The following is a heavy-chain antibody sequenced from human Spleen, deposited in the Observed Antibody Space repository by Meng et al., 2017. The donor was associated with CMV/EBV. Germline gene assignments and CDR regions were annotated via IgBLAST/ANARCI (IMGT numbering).Heavy chain of an antibody. Sequence: GESLKISCAASGFTFSDHYMSWIRQAPGKGLEWVPYISSSGSTIYYGDSVKGRFTISRDNAKNSLYLQMNSLRAEDTAVYYLARDAGLIGYDFWGGYYAGLFDYWGQGTLVTVSS. J-gene: IGHJ4*02. CDR3: ARDAGLIGYDFWGGYYAGLFDY. CDR1: GFTFSDHY. V-gene: IGHV3-11*04. D-gene: IGHD3-3*01. CDR2: ISSSGSTI.